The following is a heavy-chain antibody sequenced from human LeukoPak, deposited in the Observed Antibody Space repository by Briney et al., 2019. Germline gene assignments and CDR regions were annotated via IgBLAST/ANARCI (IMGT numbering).Heavy chain of an antibody. CDR3: AKDGKMIVVLFGAFDI. V-gene: IGHV3-23*01. CDR2: TSGSGSKS. D-gene: IGHD3-22*01. CDR1: GFIFSNYD. J-gene: IGHJ3*02. Sequence: QAGGSLRLSCKASGFIFSNYDMSWVRQAPGKGLEWVSATSGSGSKSYYADSVKGRFTISRDNSKKTLYMQMNSLRPEDTAVYYCAKDGKMIVVLFGAFDIWGQGTMVTVSS.